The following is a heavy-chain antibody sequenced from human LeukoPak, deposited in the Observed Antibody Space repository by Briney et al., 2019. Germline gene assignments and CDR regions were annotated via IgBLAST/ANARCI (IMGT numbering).Heavy chain of an antibody. CDR2: IIPIFGTA. V-gene: IGHV1-69*06. CDR3: AREVRQWELLPRWTYYYYYMDV. J-gene: IGHJ6*03. CDR1: GGTFSSYA. D-gene: IGHD1-26*01. Sequence: GASVKVSCKASGGTFSSYAISWVRQAPGQGLEWMGGIIPIFGTANYAQKFQGRVTITADKSTSTAYMELSSLRSEDTAVYYCAREVRQWELLPRWTYYYYYMDVWGKGTTVTVSS.